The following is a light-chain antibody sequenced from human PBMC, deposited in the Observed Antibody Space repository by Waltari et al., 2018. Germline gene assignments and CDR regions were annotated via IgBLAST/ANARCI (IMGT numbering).Light chain of an antibody. V-gene: IGLV3-21*04. CDR1: NIGSKS. CDR2: YDS. Sequence: SYVVTQSSSVSVAPGEPARITCCGDNIGSKSVPRYQQRPGQAPVLVISYDSDRPSGIHERFSGSNSGNTATLTISWVEAEDEADYYCLVWHSTIDHQGVFGGGTKLTVL. CDR3: LVWHSTIDHQGV. J-gene: IGLJ2*01.